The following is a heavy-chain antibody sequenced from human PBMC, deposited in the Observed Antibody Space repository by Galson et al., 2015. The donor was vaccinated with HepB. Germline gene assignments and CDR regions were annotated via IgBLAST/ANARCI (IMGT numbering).Heavy chain of an antibody. CDR2: IKQDGSEK. V-gene: IGHV3-7*01. D-gene: IGHD5-18*01. J-gene: IGHJ6*02. Sequence: SLRLSCAASGFTFSRFWMSWVRQAPGKGLEWVANIKQDGSEKYYVDSVKGRFTISRDNAKNSLYLQMNSLRAEDTAVYYCARIQLTYYYYGVDVWGQGTTVIVSS. CDR3: ARIQLTYYYYGVDV. CDR1: GFTFSRFW.